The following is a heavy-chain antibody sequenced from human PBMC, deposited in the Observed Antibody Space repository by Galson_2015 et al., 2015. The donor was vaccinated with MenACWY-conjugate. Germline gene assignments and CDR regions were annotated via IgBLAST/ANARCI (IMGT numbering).Heavy chain of an antibody. CDR2: ISAYNGNT. J-gene: IGHJ4*02. D-gene: IGHD3/OR15-3a*01. CDR3: ARVTSSWTGGQFDY. CDR1: GYTFTSYG. V-gene: IGHV1-18*01. Sequence: SVKVSCKASGYTFTSYGISWVRQAPGHGLEWMGWISAYNGNTNYAQKLQGRVTMTTDTSTSTAYMELRSLRSDDTAVYYCARVTSSWTGGQFDYWGQGTLVTVSS.